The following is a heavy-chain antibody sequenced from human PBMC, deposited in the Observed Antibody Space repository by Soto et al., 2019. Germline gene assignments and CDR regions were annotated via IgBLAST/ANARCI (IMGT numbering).Heavy chain of an antibody. V-gene: IGHV1-69*13. J-gene: IGHJ5*02. CDR2: IIPIFGTA. CDR1: GGTFSSYA. CDR3: ARSGTMIVVADNWFDP. Sequence: ASVKVSCKASGGTFSSYAISWVRQAPGQGLEWMGGIIPIFGTANYAQKFQGRVTITADESTSTAYMELSSLRSEDTAVYYCARSGTMIVVADNWFDPWGQGTLVTVSS. D-gene: IGHD3-22*01.